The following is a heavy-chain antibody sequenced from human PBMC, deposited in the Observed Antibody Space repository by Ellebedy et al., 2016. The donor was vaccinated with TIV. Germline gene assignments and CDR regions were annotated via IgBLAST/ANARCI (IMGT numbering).Heavy chain of an antibody. Sequence: ASVKVSXXASGYTFTGYYMHWVRQAPGQGLEWMGWINPNSGGTNYAQKFQGRVTMTRDTSISTAYMELSRLRSDDTAVYYCARDYYGSGSPYYYMDVWGKGTTVTVSS. CDR3: ARDYYGSGSPYYYMDV. J-gene: IGHJ6*03. D-gene: IGHD3-10*01. CDR2: INPNSGGT. V-gene: IGHV1-2*02. CDR1: GYTFTGYY.